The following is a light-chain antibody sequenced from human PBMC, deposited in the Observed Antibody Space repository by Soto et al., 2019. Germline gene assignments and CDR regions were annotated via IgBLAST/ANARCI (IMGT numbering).Light chain of an antibody. V-gene: IGKV1-39*01. CDR2: DAS. CDR3: QQSYSIPFT. CDR1: QSVSSY. Sequence: DIQMTQSPSSLSASVGDRVTITCRASQSVSSYLNWYQQKPGKAPKLLIYDASILQSGVPSSFSGSGSGTDFTLTISSLQPEDSATYYCQQSYSIPFTFGPGTRVDVK. J-gene: IGKJ3*01.